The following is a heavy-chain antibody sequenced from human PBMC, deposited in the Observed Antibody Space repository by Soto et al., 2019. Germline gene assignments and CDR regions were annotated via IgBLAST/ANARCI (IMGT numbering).Heavy chain of an antibody. Sequence: SETLSLTCTVSGGSISSGGYYWSWIRQHPGKGLEWIGYIYYSGSTYYNPSLKSRVTISVDTSKNQFSLKLSSVTAADTAVYYCARFGSGSLDIDSWGQGTPVTVSS. J-gene: IGHJ5*01. D-gene: IGHD3-10*01. CDR2: IYYSGST. CDR1: GGSISSGGYY. V-gene: IGHV4-31*03. CDR3: ARFGSGSLDIDS.